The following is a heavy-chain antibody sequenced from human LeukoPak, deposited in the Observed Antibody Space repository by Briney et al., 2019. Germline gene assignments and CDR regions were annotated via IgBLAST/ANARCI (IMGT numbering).Heavy chain of an antibody. CDR1: GFTFYYYP. D-gene: IGHD3-10*01. J-gene: IGHJ4*02. CDR2: ISNDGNNK. CDR3: SRPDDSDRFYSAINY. Sequence: GGSLRLSCAASGFTFYYYPMNWVRQAPGKGLEWVAVISNDGNNKYYADSVKGRFAISRDNSNNTLFLQMNGLRVEDTAVYYWSRPDDSDRFYSAINYWGRGTLVTVS. V-gene: IGHV3-30*09.